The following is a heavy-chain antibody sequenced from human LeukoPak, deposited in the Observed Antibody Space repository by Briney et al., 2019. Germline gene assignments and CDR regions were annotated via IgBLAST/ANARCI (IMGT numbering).Heavy chain of an antibody. D-gene: IGHD1-26*01. Sequence: PGRSLRLSCAASGFPFSNYAVHWLRQSPGKGLEWVAIISYDGSKTDYADSVKGRFTISRDNSKNTLYLEMNSVRVEDTAIYFCARDYYHGRAFDIWGQGTMVTVSS. J-gene: IGHJ3*02. CDR2: ISYDGSKT. V-gene: IGHV3-30-3*01. CDR3: ARDYYHGRAFDI. CDR1: GFPFSNYA.